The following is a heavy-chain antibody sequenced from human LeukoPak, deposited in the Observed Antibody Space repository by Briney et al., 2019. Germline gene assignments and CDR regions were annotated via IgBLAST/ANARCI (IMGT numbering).Heavy chain of an antibody. CDR1: GFTFSSYS. CDR2: ISTSSSYM. J-gene: IGHJ4*02. CDR3: ARGTSGYDY. D-gene: IGHD5-12*01. Sequence: GGSLRLSCAASGFTFSSYSMNWVRQAPGKGLEWVSFISTSSSYMYYADSVKGRFTISRDNAKNSLYLQMNSLRAEDTAVYYCARGTSGYDYWGQGTLVTVSS. V-gene: IGHV3-21*01.